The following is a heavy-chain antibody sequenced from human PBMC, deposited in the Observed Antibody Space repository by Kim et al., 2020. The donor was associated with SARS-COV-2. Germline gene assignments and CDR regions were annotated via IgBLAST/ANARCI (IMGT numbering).Heavy chain of an antibody. CDR2: IFYSGST. CDR3: ASLPRGITIFGVVTPPYYFHP. J-gene: IGHJ4*02. D-gene: IGHD3-3*01. CDR1: GGSISSSSYY. Sequence: SETLSLTCTVSGGSISSSSYYWGWIRQPPGKGLEWLGSIFYSGSTYYNPSLKSRVTISVDTSKNQFSLKLSSVTAADTAVYYCASLPRGITIFGVVTPPYYFHPWGQGTLVTVSS. V-gene: IGHV4-39*01.